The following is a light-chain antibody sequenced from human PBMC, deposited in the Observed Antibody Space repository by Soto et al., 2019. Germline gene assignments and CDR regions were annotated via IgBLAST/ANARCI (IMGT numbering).Light chain of an antibody. J-gene: IGKJ2*01. CDR2: AAS. Sequence: DIQMTQSPSSLSASVGDRVTITCRASQSISNSLNGYQQKPWKAPDLLIYAASNLHSGVPSRFTGSGSGTDSALPLSTLQPRDFTSSYCQQSYSSLQIYPFGQGTQPQIK. V-gene: IGKV1-39*01. CDR3: QQSYSSLQIYP. CDR1: QSISNS.